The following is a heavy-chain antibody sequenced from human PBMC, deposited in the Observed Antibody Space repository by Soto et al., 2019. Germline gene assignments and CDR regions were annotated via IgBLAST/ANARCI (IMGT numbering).Heavy chain of an antibody. J-gene: IGHJ4*02. D-gene: IGHD6-6*01. V-gene: IGHV3-64*04. CDR2: ITSNGGST. Sequence: GGSLRLSCSASGVTFSSYVMNWVRQAPGKGLEYVSGITSNGGSTFYADSVKGRFIISRDNSKNTLYLQMNSLRAEDTAVYYCAKSSSSSTLAYSAQRTPVLVSS. CDR1: GVTFSSYV. CDR3: AKSSSSSTLAY.